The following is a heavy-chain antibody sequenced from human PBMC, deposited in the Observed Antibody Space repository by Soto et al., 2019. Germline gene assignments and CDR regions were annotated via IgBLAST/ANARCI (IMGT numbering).Heavy chain of an antibody. V-gene: IGHV4-30-4*01. CDR2: IYDGGST. J-gene: IGHJ4*02. D-gene: IGHD7-27*01. Sequence: PSETLSLACTVPGGSISSSYYFWSWIRQSPGRGLEWIGHIYDGGSTYSNPSLRSRVSMSVDTSKTQFSLDLSSVTAADTAVYYCARGPSGDKVDYWGQGALVT. CDR1: GGSISSSYYF. CDR3: ARGPSGDKVDY.